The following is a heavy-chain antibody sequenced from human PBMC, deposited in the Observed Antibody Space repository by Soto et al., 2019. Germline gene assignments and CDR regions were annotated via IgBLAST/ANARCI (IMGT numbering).Heavy chain of an antibody. Sequence: EVQLLESGGDLVQSGGSLRLSCEASGFTFSDFGMSWVRQIPGKGLEWVSTVNNDGRNTHYADSVEGRFTISRDNSKNTLYLQIVSLRAEDTAIYYCAKDAGNEESLFDYWGQGTLVTVSS. CDR1: GFTFSDFG. J-gene: IGHJ4*02. CDR3: AKDAGNEESLFDY. V-gene: IGHV3-23*01. CDR2: VNNDGRNT.